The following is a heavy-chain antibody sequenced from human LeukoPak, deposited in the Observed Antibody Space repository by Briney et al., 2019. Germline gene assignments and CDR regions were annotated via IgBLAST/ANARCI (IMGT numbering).Heavy chain of an antibody. D-gene: IGHD2/OR15-2a*01. Sequence: SGTLSLTCAVSGGSITSSKWWTWVRPPPGKGREWIGESYHSGSTNYNPSLKSRVTISVDKSKKQFSLKLSSVTAADTAVYYCARLSPDVFDIWGQGTMVTVFS. CDR3: ARLSPDVFDI. V-gene: IGHV4-4*02. CDR2: SYHSGST. J-gene: IGHJ3*02. CDR1: GGSITSSKW.